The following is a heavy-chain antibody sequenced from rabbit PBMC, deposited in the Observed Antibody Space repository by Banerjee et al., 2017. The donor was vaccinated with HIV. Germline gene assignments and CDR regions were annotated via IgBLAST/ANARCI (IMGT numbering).Heavy chain of an antibody. CDR3: ARGTDDAGYGYPTDGMDL. CDR1: GFDLSSSYW. D-gene: IGHD6-1*01. J-gene: IGHJ6*01. Sequence: EESGGDLVKPEGSLALTCTASGFDLSSSYWMCWVRQAPGKGLEWIACIYGGSSGITDYASWAKGRFTISKTSSTTVTLQMTSLTAADTATYFCARGTDDAGYGYPTDGMDLWGPGTLVTVS. V-gene: IGHV1S45*01. CDR2: IYGGSSGIT.